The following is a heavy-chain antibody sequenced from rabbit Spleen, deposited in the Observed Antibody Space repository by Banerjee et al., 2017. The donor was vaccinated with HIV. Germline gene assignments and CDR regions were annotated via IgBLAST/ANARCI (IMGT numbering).Heavy chain of an antibody. V-gene: IGHV1S7*01. D-gene: IGHD8-1*01. J-gene: IGHJ3*01. Sequence: CTASGFSFSSYYMNWVRQAPGKGLEWIGYIDPVFGITYYANWVNGRFSISRENAQNTVFLQMTSLTAADTATYFCARYGAGGSYFALWGQGTLVTVS. CDR2: IDPVFGIT. CDR1: GFSFSSYY. CDR3: ARYGAGGSYFAL.